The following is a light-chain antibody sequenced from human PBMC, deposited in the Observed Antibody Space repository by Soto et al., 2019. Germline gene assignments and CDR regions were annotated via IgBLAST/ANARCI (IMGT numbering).Light chain of an antibody. J-gene: IGKJ1*01. V-gene: IGKV3-15*01. CDR2: GAS. Sequence: EIVMTQSPATLSVSPVERATVSCRASQSVSSNLAWYQQKPGQAPRLLIYGASTRATGIPARFSGSGSGTEFTLTISSLQSEDFAVYYCQQYNNWPRTCGQGTKVDIK. CDR3: QQYNNWPRT. CDR1: QSVSSN.